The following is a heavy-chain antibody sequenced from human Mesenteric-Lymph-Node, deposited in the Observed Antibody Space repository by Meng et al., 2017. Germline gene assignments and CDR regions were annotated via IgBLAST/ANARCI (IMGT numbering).Heavy chain of an antibody. J-gene: IGHJ4*02. V-gene: IGHV4-34*01. CDR2: INHSGST. CDR3: ARGFLSFVRVFDY. Sequence: GQLQQWGAGLLKPSETLSLTCAVYGGSFSGYYWSWIRQPPGKGLEWIGEINHSGSTNYNPSLKSRVTISVDTSKNQFSLKLSSVTAADTAVYYCARGFLSFVRVFDYWGQGTLVTVSS. D-gene: IGHD2/OR15-2a*01. CDR1: GGSFSGYY.